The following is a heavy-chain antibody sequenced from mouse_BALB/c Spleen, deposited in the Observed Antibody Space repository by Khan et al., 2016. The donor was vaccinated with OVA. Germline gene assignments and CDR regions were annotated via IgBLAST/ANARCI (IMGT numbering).Heavy chain of an antibody. V-gene: IGHV1-7*01. CDR1: GYIFTSYW. Sequence: AQLQESGAELAKPGASVKMSCKASGYIFTSYWMHWVKQRPGQGLEWIGYINPATDYTEYNQKFKNKATLTADKSSSTAYMQLSSLTSEDSAVYYCVNHGSSSAWFTYWGQGTPVTVSA. CDR3: VNHGSSSAWFTY. J-gene: IGHJ3*01. CDR2: INPATDYT. D-gene: IGHD1-1*01.